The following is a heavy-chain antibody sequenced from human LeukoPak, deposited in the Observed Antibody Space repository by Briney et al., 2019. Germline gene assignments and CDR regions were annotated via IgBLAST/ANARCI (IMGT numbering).Heavy chain of an antibody. CDR2: IYTSGST. CDR1: GGSLSSYY. Sequence: SETLSLTCTVSGGSLSSYYWTWIRQPAGKGLEWIGRIYTSGSTNYNPSLKSRVTMSVDTSKNQFSLKLSSVTAADTAVYYCARASIAVNAFDIWGQGTMVTVSS. CDR3: ARASIAVNAFDI. D-gene: IGHD6-19*01. J-gene: IGHJ3*02. V-gene: IGHV4-4*07.